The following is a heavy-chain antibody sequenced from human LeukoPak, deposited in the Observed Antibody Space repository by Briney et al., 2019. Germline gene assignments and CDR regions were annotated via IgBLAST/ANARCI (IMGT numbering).Heavy chain of an antibody. CDR2: ISAYNGNT. V-gene: IGHV1-18*01. CDR1: GYTFTSYG. CDR3: ARAGPYSSGWLRSGYYYYYMDV. D-gene: IGHD6-19*01. J-gene: IGHJ6*03. Sequence: ASVKVSCKASGYTFTSYGISWVRQAPGQGLEWMGWISAYNGNTNYAQKLQGRVAMTTDTSTSTAYMELRSLRSDDTAVYYCARAGPYSSGWLRSGYYYYYMDVWGKGTTVTVSS.